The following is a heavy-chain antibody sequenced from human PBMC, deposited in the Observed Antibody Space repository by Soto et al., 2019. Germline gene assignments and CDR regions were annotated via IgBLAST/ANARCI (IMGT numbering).Heavy chain of an antibody. J-gene: IGHJ4*02. CDR3: AKDIKGGNFIFDD. D-gene: IGHD2-21*02. Sequence: GGSLRLSCAASGFTFSSYGMHWVRQARGKGLEWVAVISYDGSNKYYADSVKGRFTISRDNSKNTLYLQMNSLRAEDTAVYYWAKDIKGGNFIFDDWGRGTLVTVCS. CDR2: ISYDGSNK. V-gene: IGHV3-30*18. CDR1: GFTFSSYG.